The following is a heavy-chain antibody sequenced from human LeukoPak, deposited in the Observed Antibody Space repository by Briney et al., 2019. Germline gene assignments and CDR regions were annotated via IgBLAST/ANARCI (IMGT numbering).Heavy chain of an antibody. D-gene: IGHD2-15*01. CDR2: IYHSGST. Sequence: SETLSLTCTVSGYSISSDYYWGWIRQPPGKGLEWIGSIYHSGSTQYNPSLRSRVTISVDTSKNQFSLKLSSVTAADTAVYYCARCSGSSCYHWFDPWGQGTLVTVSS. CDR3: ARCSGSSCYHWFDP. J-gene: IGHJ5*02. V-gene: IGHV4-38-2*02. CDR1: GYSISSDYY.